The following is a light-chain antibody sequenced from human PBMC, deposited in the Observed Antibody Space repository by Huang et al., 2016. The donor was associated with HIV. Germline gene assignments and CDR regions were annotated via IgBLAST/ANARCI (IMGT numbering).Light chain of an antibody. Sequence: DNQMTQSPSSLSASVGDRVTIACRASQGITKSLVWYQQKPGKAPKLLLFATSRLERGVPSRFSGSGSGTDFTLTISSLQPEDFATYYCQQYYNTPYTCGQGTKLEIK. J-gene: IGKJ2*01. CDR2: ATS. CDR1: QGITKS. CDR3: QQYYNTPYT. V-gene: IGKV1-NL1*01.